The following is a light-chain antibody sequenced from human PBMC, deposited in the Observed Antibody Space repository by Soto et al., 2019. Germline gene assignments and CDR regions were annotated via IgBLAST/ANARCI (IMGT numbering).Light chain of an antibody. CDR2: DAS. Sequence: IQMTQSPSTLSASVGDRVTITCRASQSISYWLAWYQQKPGKAPKLLIYDASSLESGVPSRFSGSGSGTDFTLTISCLQSEDFATYYCQQYYSYPPTFGQGTKVDNK. CDR3: QQYYSYPPT. CDR1: QSISYW. J-gene: IGKJ1*01. V-gene: IGKV1-5*01.